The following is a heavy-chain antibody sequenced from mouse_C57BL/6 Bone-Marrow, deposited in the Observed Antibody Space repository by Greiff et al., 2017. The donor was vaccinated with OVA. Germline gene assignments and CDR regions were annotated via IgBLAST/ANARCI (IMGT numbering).Heavy chain of an antibody. Sequence: QVQLQQSGAELVRPGASVTLSCKASGYTFTDYEMHWVKQTPVHGLEWIGAIDPETGGTAYNQKFKGKAILTADKSSSTAYMELRSLTSEDSAVHYCTMIYDGYYGYFDVWGTGTTVTVSS. CDR3: TMIYDGYYGYFDV. D-gene: IGHD2-3*01. CDR2: IDPETGGT. J-gene: IGHJ1*03. CDR1: GYTFTDYE. V-gene: IGHV1-15*01.